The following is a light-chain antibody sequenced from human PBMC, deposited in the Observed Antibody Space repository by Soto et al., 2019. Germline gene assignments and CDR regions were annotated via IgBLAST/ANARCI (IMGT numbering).Light chain of an antibody. V-gene: IGLV1-44*01. Sequence: QSVLTQPPSASGAPGQRVTISCSGSSSNIGRYTVNWYQQLPGTAPKLLIYGDDQRPSGVPDRFSGSKSGASASLAISGLQSEDEADYYCGAWDDHLGGVFGGGTKLTVL. CDR3: GAWDDHLGGV. CDR2: GDD. J-gene: IGLJ2*01. CDR1: SSNIGRYT.